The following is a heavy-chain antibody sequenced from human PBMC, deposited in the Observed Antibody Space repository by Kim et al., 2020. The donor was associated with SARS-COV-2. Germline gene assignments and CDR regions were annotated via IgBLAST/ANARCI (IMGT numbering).Heavy chain of an antibody. J-gene: IGHJ4*02. CDR3: AREAVAGTDFDY. V-gene: IGHV4-4*07. D-gene: IGHD6-19*01. Sequence: NYNPSLKSRVTMSVDTSKNQFSLKLSSVTAADTAVYYCAREAVAGTDFDYWGQGTLVTVSS.